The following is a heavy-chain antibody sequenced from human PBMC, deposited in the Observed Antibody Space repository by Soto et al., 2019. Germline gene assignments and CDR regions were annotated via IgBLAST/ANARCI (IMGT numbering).Heavy chain of an antibody. V-gene: IGHV3-30*18. CDR3: AKGAGSSGWYLCY. J-gene: IGHJ4*02. Sequence: PGGSLRLSCAASGFTFSSYGMHWVRQAPGKGLEWVAVISYDGSNKYYADSVKGRFTISRDNSKNTLYLQMNSLRAEDTAVYYCAKGAGSSGWYLCYWGQGTLVTVSS. CDR1: GFTFSSYG. D-gene: IGHD6-19*01. CDR2: ISYDGSNK.